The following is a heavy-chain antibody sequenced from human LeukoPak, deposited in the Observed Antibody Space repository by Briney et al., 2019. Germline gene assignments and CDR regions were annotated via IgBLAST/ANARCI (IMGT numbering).Heavy chain of an antibody. CDR2: ISGCGGST. V-gene: IGHV3-23*01. CDR1: GFTFSSYA. D-gene: IGHD3-22*01. CDR3: AKEPYDSSGYYPMDAFDI. Sequence: GGSLRLSCAASGFTFSSYAMSWVRQAPGKGLEWVSAISGCGGSTYYADSVKGRFTISRDNSKNTLYLQMNSLRAEDTAVYYCAKEPYDSSGYYPMDAFDIWGQGTMVTVSS. J-gene: IGHJ3*02.